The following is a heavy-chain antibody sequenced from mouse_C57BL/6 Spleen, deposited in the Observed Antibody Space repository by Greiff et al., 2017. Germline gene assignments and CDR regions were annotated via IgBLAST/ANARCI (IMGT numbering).Heavy chain of an antibody. Sequence: QVQLQQPGAELVKPGASVKLSCKASGYTFTSYWMHWVKQRPGQGLEWIGMIHPNSGSTNYNEKFKSKATLTVDKSSSTAYMQLSSLTSEDSAVYYCAIPYYVSSYGYFDVWGTGTTVTVSS. V-gene: IGHV1-64*01. CDR2: IHPNSGST. J-gene: IGHJ1*03. CDR1: GYTFTSYW. D-gene: IGHD1-1*01. CDR3: AIPYYVSSYGYFDV.